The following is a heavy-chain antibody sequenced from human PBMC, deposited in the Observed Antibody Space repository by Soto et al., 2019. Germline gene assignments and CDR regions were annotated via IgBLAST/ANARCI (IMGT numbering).Heavy chain of an antibody. CDR3: VIFGVVITSNYYYYGMDV. J-gene: IGHJ6*02. CDR2: IYYSGST. D-gene: IGHD3-3*01. CDR1: GGSISSSSYY. Sequence: SETLSLTCTVSGGSISSSSYYWGWIRQPSGKGLEWIGSIYYSGSTYYNPSLKSRVTISVDTSKNQFSLKLSSVAAADTAVYYCVIFGVVITSNYYYYGMDVWGQGTTVT. V-gene: IGHV4-39*01.